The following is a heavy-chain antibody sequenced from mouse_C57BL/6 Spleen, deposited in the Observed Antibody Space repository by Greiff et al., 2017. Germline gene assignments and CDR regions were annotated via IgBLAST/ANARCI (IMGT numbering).Heavy chain of an antibody. CDR2: IYPRSGNT. Sequence: QVQLQQSGAELARPGASVKLSCKASGYTFTSYGISWVKQRTGQGLEWIGEIYPRSGNTYYNEKFKGKATLTADKSSSQAYMELRSLTSEDAAVYFCARRTTVVVDDVWGTGTTVTVSS. D-gene: IGHD1-1*01. J-gene: IGHJ1*03. CDR3: ARRTTVVVDDV. V-gene: IGHV1-81*01. CDR1: GYTFTSYG.